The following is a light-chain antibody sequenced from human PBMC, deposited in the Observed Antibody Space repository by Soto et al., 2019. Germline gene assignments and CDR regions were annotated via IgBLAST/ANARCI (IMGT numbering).Light chain of an antibody. CDR1: QGISNY. V-gene: IGKV1-27*01. CDR3: QKYNSAPRT. CDR2: AAS. J-gene: IGKJ1*01. Sequence: DIHITQSPSSLSASVGDRVTITCRASQGISNYLAWYQQNPAKAPKLLIYAASTLQSGVPSRFSGSGSGTDFTLTISSLQPEDVATYYCQKYNSAPRTFGQGTKVDIK.